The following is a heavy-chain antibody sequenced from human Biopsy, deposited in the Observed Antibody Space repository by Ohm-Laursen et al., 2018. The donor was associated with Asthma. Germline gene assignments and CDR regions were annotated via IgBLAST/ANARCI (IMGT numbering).Heavy chain of an antibody. V-gene: IGHV4-39*01. D-gene: IGHD5-12*01. CDR2: THYSGST. CDR3: ASPVNRAFGGYEWAAVFDY. CDR1: GASIRGSGSY. Sequence: SETLSLTCIVSGASIRGSGSYWAWIRQAPGKGPEWIGTTHYSGSTFYKPSLRSRVTMSLDTSTNQFSLRLRSVTATDTAVYYCASPVNRAFGGYEWAAVFDYWGQGILVTVSS. J-gene: IGHJ4*02.